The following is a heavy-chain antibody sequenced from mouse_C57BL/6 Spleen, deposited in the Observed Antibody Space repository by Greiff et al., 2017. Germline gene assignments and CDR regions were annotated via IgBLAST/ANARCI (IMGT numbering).Heavy chain of an antibody. J-gene: IGHJ4*01. CDR3: ARPITTYAMDY. D-gene: IGHD1-1*01. CDR1: GFTFSDYG. V-gene: IGHV5-17*01. CDR2: ISIGSSTI. Sequence: EVQGVESGGGLVKPGGSLKLSCAASGFTFSDYGMHWVRKAPEKGLEWVAYISIGSSTIYYADTVKGRFTISRDNAKNTLFLQMTSLRSEDTAMYYCARPITTYAMDYWGQGTSVTVSS.